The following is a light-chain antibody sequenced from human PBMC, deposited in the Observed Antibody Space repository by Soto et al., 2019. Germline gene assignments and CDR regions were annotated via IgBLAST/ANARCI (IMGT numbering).Light chain of an antibody. V-gene: IGKV3-20*01. Sequence: EIVLTQSPGTLSLSPGERATLSCRASQSVSSSYLAWYQQKPGQAPRLLIHGASSRATGIPDRISGSGSGTDFTLTISRLEPEDFAVYYCQQYGGSPITFGQGTRLQI. CDR1: QSVSSSY. CDR2: GAS. J-gene: IGKJ5*01. CDR3: QQYGGSPIT.